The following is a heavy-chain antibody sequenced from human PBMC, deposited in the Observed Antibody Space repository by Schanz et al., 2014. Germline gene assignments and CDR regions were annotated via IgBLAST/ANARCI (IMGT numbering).Heavy chain of an antibody. CDR3: AKESVIGVARRVIISHGAIDI. V-gene: IGHV3-23*01. J-gene: IGHJ3*02. Sequence: EVQLLESGGGLVRPGGSLRLSCAASGFTFSSYTMNSVRQAPGKGLEWVSAISGRGGSTVYADSVKGRFTISRDNSNNTVFLQMISLRAEDTAVYYCAKESVIGVARRVIISHGAIDIWGQGTKVTVAS. CDR1: GFTFSSYT. D-gene: IGHD3-10*01. CDR2: ISGRGGST.